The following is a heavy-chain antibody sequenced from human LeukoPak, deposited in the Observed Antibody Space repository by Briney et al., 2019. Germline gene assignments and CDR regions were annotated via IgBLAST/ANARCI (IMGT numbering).Heavy chain of an antibody. J-gene: IGHJ4*02. CDR2: ISASNSNT. D-gene: IGHD6-13*01. CDR1: GFIFSSYA. Sequence: GGSLRLSCAASGFIFSSYAMSWVRQAPGKGLEWISAISASNSNTYYADSVKGRFTIPRDNSKNTLYLQMNSLRAEDTAVYYCATTRVAAVGRYYFDFRGQGTLVTVSS. CDR3: ATTRVAAVGRYYFDF. V-gene: IGHV3-23*01.